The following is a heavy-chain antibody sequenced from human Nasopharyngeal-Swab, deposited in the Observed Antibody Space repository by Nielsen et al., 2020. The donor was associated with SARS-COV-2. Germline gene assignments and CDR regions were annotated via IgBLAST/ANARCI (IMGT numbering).Heavy chain of an antibody. Sequence: SETLSLTCTVSGGSISSSSYYWGWIRQPPGKWLEWIGSIYYSGSTYYNPSLKSRVTVSVDTSKNQFSLKLNPVTAADTAMYYCARQWYCSGGSCYPPGAFDIWGQGTMVTVS. D-gene: IGHD2-15*01. V-gene: IGHV4-39*01. J-gene: IGHJ3*02. CDR2: IYYSGST. CDR3: ARQWYCSGGSCYPPGAFDI. CDR1: GGSISSSSYY.